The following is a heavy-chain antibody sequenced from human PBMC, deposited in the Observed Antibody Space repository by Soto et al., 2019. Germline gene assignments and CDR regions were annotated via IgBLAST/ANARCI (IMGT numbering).Heavy chain of an antibody. CDR1: GGSISSYY. Sequence: SETLSLTCTVSGGSISSYYWSWIRQPPGKGLEWIGYIYYSGSTNYNPSLKSRVTISVDTSKNQFSLKLSSVTAADTAVYYCARHMVRGVIVFDYWGQGTLVTVSS. CDR2: IYYSGST. J-gene: IGHJ4*02. CDR3: ARHMVRGVIVFDY. V-gene: IGHV4-59*08. D-gene: IGHD3-10*01.